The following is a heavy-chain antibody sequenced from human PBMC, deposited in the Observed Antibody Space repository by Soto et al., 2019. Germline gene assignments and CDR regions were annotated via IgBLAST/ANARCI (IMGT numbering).Heavy chain of an antibody. V-gene: IGHV4-30-2*01. CDR1: GASISSGGYS. D-gene: IGHD3-9*01. J-gene: IGHJ4*02. CDR2: IYDNGNT. CDR3: TRKSRDIDC. Sequence: SETLSLTCAVSGASISSGGYSWNWIRQPPGKGLEWIGYIYDNGNTYYNPSLKSRVTISVAKSRNQFSLNLTSVTAADTAVYYCTRKSRDIDCWGQGTLVTVSS.